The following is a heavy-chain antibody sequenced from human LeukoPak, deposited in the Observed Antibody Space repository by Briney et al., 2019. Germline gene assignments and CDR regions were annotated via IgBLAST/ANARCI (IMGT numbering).Heavy chain of an antibody. CDR1: GGSFSGYY. CDR3: ATQYYHINV. J-gene: IGHJ6*04. D-gene: IGHD2/OR15-2a*01. V-gene: IGHV4-34*01. Sequence: SETLSLTCAVYGGSFSGYYWSWIRQPPGKGLEWIGEINHSGSTNYNPALKSRATFSIATSRTQFSLILTSVSAADTAVYYCATQYYHINVWGKGTSVTVSS. CDR2: INHSGST.